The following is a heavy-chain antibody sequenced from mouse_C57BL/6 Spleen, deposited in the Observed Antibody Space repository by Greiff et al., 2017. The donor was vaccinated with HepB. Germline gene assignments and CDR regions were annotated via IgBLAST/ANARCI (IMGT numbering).Heavy chain of an antibody. CDR1: GYAFSSYW. CDR2: IYPGDGDT. CDR3: APYYYGSSYYFDY. Sequence: QVQLQQSGAELVKPGASVKISCKASGYAFSSYWMNWVKQRPGKGLEWIGQIYPGDGDTNYNGKFKGKATLTADKSSSTAYMQLSSLTSEDSAVYFCAPYYYGSSYYFDYRGQGTTLTVSS. D-gene: IGHD1-1*01. J-gene: IGHJ2*01. V-gene: IGHV1-80*01.